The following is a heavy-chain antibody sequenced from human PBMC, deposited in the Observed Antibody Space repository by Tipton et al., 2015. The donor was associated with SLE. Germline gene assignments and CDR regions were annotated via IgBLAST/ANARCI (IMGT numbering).Heavy chain of an antibody. Sequence: TLSLTCAVYGGSFSGYYWSWIRQPPGKGLEWIGEINHSGSTNYNPSLKSRVTISVDTSKNQFSLKLSSVTAADTAVYYCATSKAYYYYGMDVWGQGTTVTVSS. V-gene: IGHV4-34*01. CDR1: GGSFSGYY. CDR3: ATSKAYYYYGMDV. CDR2: INHSGST. J-gene: IGHJ6*02.